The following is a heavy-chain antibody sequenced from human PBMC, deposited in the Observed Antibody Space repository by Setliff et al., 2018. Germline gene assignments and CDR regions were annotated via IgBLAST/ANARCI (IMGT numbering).Heavy chain of an antibody. Sequence: ASVKVSCKASGYTFTTYGVAWVRQAPGQGLEWMGWISGYNGNTEYAQNLQGRVTMTMDNSQNTMYLQMNSLRAEDTAVYYCIRDTSGRDAFDIWGQGTMVTVSS. CDR3: IRDTSGRDAFDI. D-gene: IGHD6-19*01. CDR1: GYTFTTYG. V-gene: IGHV1-18*01. CDR2: ISGYNGNT. J-gene: IGHJ3*02.